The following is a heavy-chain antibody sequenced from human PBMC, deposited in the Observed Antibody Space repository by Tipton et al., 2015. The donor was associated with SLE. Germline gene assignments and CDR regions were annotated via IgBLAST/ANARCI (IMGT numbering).Heavy chain of an antibody. Sequence: TLSLTCAVYGGAFSDYYWTWIRQPPGKGLEWVGEINHSGSTNYNPSLKSRVTISVDTSKNQFSLKLSSVTAADTAVYYCARVGDGYNHDYWGQGTLVTVSS. V-gene: IGHV4-34*01. J-gene: IGHJ4*02. CDR2: INHSGST. CDR1: GGAFSDYY. CDR3: ARVGDGYNHDY. D-gene: IGHD5-24*01.